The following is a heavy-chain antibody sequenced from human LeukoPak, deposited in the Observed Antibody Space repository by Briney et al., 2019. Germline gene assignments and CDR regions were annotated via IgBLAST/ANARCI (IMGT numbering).Heavy chain of an antibody. D-gene: IGHD6-19*01. CDR3: AKDAYSSGWFFDY. J-gene: IGHJ4*02. V-gene: IGHV3-9*01. Sequence: GRSLRLSCAASGFTFDDYAMHWVRQAPGKGLEWVSGISWNSGSIGYADSVKGRFTISRDNAENSLYLQMNSLRAEDAALYYCAKDAYSSGWFFDYWGQGTLVTVSS. CDR1: GFTFDDYA. CDR2: ISWNSGSI.